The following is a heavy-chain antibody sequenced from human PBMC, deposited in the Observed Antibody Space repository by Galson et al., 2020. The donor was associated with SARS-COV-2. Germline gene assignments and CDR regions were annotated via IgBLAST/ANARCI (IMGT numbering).Heavy chain of an antibody. CDR2: ISSSGSTI. Sequence: NSGGSLRLSCAASGFTFSDYYMSWIRQAPGKGLEWVSYISSSGSTIYYADSVKGRCTISRDNAKNSLYLQMNSLRAEDTAVYYCARGVLGYSSSWEEYYFDYWGQGTLVTVSS. D-gene: IGHD6-13*01. CDR3: ARGVLGYSSSWEEYYFDY. J-gene: IGHJ4*02. CDR1: GFTFSDYY. V-gene: IGHV3-11*04.